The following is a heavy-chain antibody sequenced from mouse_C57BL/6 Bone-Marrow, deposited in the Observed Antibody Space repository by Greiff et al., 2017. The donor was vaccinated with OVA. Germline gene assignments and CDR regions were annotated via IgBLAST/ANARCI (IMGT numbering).Heavy chain of an antibody. J-gene: IGHJ2*01. V-gene: IGHV7-3*01. CDR1: GFTFTDYY. D-gene: IGHD1-1*01. CDR3: ARTTTVVYFDY. Sequence: DVMLVESGGGLVQPGGSLSLSCAASGFTFTDYYMSWVRQPPGKALEWLGFIRNKANGYTTEYSASVKGRFTISRDNSQSILYLQMNALRAEDSATYYCARTTTVVYFDYWGQGTTLTVSS. CDR2: IRNKANGYTT.